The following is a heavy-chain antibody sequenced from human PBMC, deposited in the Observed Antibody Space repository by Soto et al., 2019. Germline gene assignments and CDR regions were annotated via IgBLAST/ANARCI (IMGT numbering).Heavy chain of an antibody. CDR3: ARRAQGTCIYAGRFDP. V-gene: IGHV4-31*01. D-gene: IGHD3-3*02. Sequence: QVQLQESGPGLVKPSQTLSLTCTVSRGSISSGGYYWGWIRQHPGKGPEWIGYIYTSGDTYFNPSPKNLLTMSTEASKNVFALNLISVAAADTAVYYCARRAQGTCIYAGRFDPWGQGTLGPVSS. CDR2: IYTSGDT. J-gene: IGHJ5*02. CDR1: RGSISSGGYY.